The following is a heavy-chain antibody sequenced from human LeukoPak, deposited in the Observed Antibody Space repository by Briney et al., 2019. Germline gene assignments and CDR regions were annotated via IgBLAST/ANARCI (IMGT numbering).Heavy chain of an antibody. CDR3: ARRDLGYYFDY. D-gene: IGHD2-15*01. J-gene: IGHJ4*02. CDR1: GFTFSNSW. V-gene: IGHV3-33*08. Sequence: PGGSLRLSCTASGFTFSNSWMNWVRQAPGKGLEWVAVIWYDGSIKYYADSVKGRFTISRDNSRNTLYLQMNSLRADDTAVYYCARRDLGYYFDYWGQGTLVTVSS. CDR2: IWYDGSIK.